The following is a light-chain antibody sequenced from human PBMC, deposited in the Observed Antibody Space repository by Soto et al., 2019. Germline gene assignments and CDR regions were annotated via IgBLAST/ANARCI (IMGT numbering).Light chain of an antibody. CDR2: DAS. CDR1: Q. Sequence: QSTWWQQRPGQALCLLISDASGRATGIPESSSGSGSGTDFTLTFSRLEPEDVATYYCQKYNSAPLTFGGGTKVDIK. CDR3: QKYNSAPLT. J-gene: IGKJ4*01. V-gene: IGKV3D-20*02.